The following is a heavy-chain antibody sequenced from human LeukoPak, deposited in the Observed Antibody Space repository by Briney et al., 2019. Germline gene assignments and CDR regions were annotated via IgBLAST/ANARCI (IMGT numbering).Heavy chain of an antibody. J-gene: IGHJ4*02. Sequence: GGSLRLSCAASGFTFSSYSMNWVRQAPGKGLEWVSSISSSSSYIYYADSVKGRFTISRDNAKNSLYLQMNSLRAEDTALYHCARVYGSGSYYNPTDYWGQRTLVTVSS. CDR2: ISSSSSYI. CDR3: ARVYGSGSYYNPTDY. V-gene: IGHV3-21*04. CDR1: GFTFSSYS. D-gene: IGHD3-10*01.